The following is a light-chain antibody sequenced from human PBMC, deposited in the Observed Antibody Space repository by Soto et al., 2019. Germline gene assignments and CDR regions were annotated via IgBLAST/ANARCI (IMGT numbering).Light chain of an antibody. Sequence: ESVLTQSPGTLSLSPGEKATLSCRASQSVSTSYLAWYQQKPGQAPRLLIYGASSRATGIPDRFSGSGSGTDFTLTISRLEPEDFAVYYCQQFGRLPWTFGQGTKVEIK. CDR3: QQFGRLPWT. CDR1: QSVSTSY. J-gene: IGKJ1*01. V-gene: IGKV3-20*01. CDR2: GAS.